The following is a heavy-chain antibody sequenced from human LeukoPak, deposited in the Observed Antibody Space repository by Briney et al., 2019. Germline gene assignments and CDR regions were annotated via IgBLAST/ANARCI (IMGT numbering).Heavy chain of an antibody. CDR2: ITGSGGST. D-gene: IGHD3-10*02. CDR1: GFTFSSYG. J-gene: IGHJ6*04. Sequence: GGSLRLSCAASGFTFSSYGMSWVRQAPGKGLEWVSTITGSGGSTYYADSVKGRFTISRDNAKNSLYLQMNSLRAEDTAVYYCAELGITMIGGVWGKGTTVTISS. CDR3: AELGITMIGGV. V-gene: IGHV3-23*01.